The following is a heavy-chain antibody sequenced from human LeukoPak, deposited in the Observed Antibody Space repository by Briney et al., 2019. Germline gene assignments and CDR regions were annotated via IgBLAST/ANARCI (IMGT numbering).Heavy chain of an antibody. CDR3: ARAPAVRGASPYCGGDCYSPYYYGMDV. Sequence: ASVKVSCKASGGTFSSYAICWVRQAPGQGLEWMGGIIPIFGTANYAQKFQGRVTITADESTSTAYMELSSLRSEDAAVYYCARAPAVRGASPYCGGDCYSPYYYGMDVWGQGTTVAVSS. CDR1: GGTFSSYA. J-gene: IGHJ6*02. V-gene: IGHV1-69*13. CDR2: IIPIFGTA. D-gene: IGHD2-21*02.